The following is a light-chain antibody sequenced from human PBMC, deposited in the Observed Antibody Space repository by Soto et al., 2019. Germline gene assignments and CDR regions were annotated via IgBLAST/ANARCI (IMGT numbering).Light chain of an antibody. Sequence: EIVLTQSPGTLSLSPGERGTLSCRASQSVSSNFLAWYQQKPGQAPRLLIFDASTRATGIPDRFTGRGSGTDLTLTIRRLEPEDFAVYYCQFYGDPPKTFGQGTKVEIK. J-gene: IGKJ1*01. CDR3: QFYGDPPKT. CDR2: DAS. CDR1: QSVSSNF. V-gene: IGKV3-20*01.